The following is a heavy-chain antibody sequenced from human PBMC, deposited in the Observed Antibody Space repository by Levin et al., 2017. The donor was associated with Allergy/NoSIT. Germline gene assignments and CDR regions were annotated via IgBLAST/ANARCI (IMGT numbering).Heavy chain of an antibody. D-gene: IGHD7-27*01. CDR2: ISHDGSNK. Sequence: GGSLRLSCAASGFTFRSYAMHWVRQAPGKGLEWVAFISHDGSNKFYTESVKGRFTISRDNSKNTLYLEMNSLRTEDTAVYYCAFAKLGYFQYWGQGTLVTVSS. V-gene: IGHV3-30-3*01. CDR3: AFAKLGYFQY. J-gene: IGHJ1*01. CDR1: GFTFRSYA.